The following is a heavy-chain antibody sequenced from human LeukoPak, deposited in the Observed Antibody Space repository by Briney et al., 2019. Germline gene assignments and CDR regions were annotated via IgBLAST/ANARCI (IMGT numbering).Heavy chain of an antibody. CDR2: ISYDGSNK. D-gene: IGHD2-15*01. J-gene: IGHJ6*04. CDR3: AKDQGYCSGGSCYPWNGMDV. Sequence: GRSLRLSCAASGFTFGSYGMHWVRQAPGKGLEWVAVISYDGSNKYYADSVKGRFTISRDNSKNTLYLQMNSLRAEDTAVYYCAKDQGYCSGGSCYPWNGMDVWGKGTTVTVSS. CDR1: GFTFGSYG. V-gene: IGHV3-30*18.